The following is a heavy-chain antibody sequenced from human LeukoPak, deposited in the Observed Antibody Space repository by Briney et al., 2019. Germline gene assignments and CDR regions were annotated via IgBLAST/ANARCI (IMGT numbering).Heavy chain of an antibody. CDR3: VSYLWFGETLIDY. Sequence: PGGSLRLSCAASGFTFSSYEMNWVRQAPGKGLEWVSYISSSGSTIYYADSVKGRFTISRDNAKNTLYLQMNSLRAEDTALYYCVSYLWFGETLIDYWGQGTPVTVSS. J-gene: IGHJ4*02. D-gene: IGHD3-10*01. V-gene: IGHV3-48*03. CDR2: ISSSGSTI. CDR1: GFTFSSYE.